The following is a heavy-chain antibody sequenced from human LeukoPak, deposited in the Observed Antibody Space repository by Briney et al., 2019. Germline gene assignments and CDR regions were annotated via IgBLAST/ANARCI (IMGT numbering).Heavy chain of an antibody. D-gene: IGHD3-10*01. CDR1: RFTVSSYS. CDR3: ARLSYDSGTHYTCYEY. V-gene: IGHV3-21*01. J-gene: IGHJ4*02. Sequence: GGSLRLSCAASRFTVSSYSMNWVRQAPGKGLEWVSSISSSGSYIYYADSVKGRFTISRDNAKNSVYLQMNSLRADDTAVYYCARLSYDSGTHYTCYEYWGQGTLVTVSS. CDR2: ISSSGSYI.